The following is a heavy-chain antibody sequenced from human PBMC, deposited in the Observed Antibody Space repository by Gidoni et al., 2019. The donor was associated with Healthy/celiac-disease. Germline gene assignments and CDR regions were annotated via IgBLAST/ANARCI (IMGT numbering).Heavy chain of an antibody. Sequence: QVQLQQWGAGLLKPSETLSLTCAVYGGSFSGYFWSWIRQPPGKGLEWIGEINHSGSTNYNPSLKSRVTISVDTSKNQFSLKLSSVTAADTAVYYCARGVGGYYGSGRRRWYFDYWGQGTLVTVSS. V-gene: IGHV4-34*01. J-gene: IGHJ4*02. D-gene: IGHD3-10*01. CDR2: INHSGST. CDR1: GGSFSGYF. CDR3: ARGVGGYYGSGRRRWYFDY.